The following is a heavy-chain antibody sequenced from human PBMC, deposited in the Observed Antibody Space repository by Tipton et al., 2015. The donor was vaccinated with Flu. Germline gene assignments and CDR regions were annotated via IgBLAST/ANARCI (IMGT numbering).Heavy chain of an antibody. CDR3: ARDSHYGSYFDY. Sequence: SLRLSCAASGFTVSSNYVSWVRQAPGKGLEWVSVIYSGGSTYYADSVKGRFTISRDNSKNTLYLQMNSLRAEDTAVYYCARDSHYGSYFDYWGQGTLVTVSS. CDR2: IYSGGST. V-gene: IGHV3-66*01. D-gene: IGHD3-10*01. J-gene: IGHJ4*02. CDR1: GFTVSSNY.